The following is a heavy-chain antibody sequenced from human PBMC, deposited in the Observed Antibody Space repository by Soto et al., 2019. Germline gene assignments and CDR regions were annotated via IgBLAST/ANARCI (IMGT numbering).Heavy chain of an antibody. CDR3: AREDDYGYSYINYGLDV. V-gene: IGHV3-30-3*01. D-gene: IGHD4-17*01. Sequence: AGGSLRLSCAASGFTFNIYALHWVRQAPGKGLEWVAVISFDGTKKYYSDSVKGRFTISRDNLKNTLYLQMNNLRVEDAALYFCAREDDYGYSYINYGLDVWGQGTTVTVSS. J-gene: IGHJ6*02. CDR1: GFTFNIYA. CDR2: ISFDGTKK.